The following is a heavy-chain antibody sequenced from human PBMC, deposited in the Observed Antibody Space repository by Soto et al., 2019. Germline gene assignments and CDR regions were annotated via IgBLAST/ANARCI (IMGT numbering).Heavy chain of an antibody. D-gene: IGHD6-13*01. V-gene: IGHV3-23*01. CDR1: GLYYNYYA. Sequence: PRGSLRLSCAASGLYYNYYAMSWFRQAPGKGLEWVAIISGNGGSTYYADSVEGRFTISRDNSKSTLYLQMNSLRVEDTAVYYCAYTYCSDPSCLIPSSSWYYFDYWGQGTLVTVSS. CDR3: AYTYCSDPSCLIPSSSWYYFDY. CDR2: ISGNGGST. J-gene: IGHJ4*02.